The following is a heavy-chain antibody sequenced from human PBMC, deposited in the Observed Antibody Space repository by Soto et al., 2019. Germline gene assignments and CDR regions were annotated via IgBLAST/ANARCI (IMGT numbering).Heavy chain of an antibody. V-gene: IGHV1-58*01. CDR1: GFTFTSSA. D-gene: IGHD5-12*01. CDR3: AAAFVNVGWLPNQAAEQY. J-gene: IGHJ4*02. Sequence: ASVKVSCKASGFTFTSSAVQWVRQARGQRLEWIGWIVVGSGNTNYAQKFQERVTITKDMSTSTAYMELSSLRSEDTAVYYCAAAFVNVGWLPNQAAEQYWGQGTLVTVSS. CDR2: IVVGSGNT.